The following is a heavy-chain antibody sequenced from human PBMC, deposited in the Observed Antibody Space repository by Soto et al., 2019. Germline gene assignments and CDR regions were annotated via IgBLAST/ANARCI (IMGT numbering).Heavy chain of an antibody. CDR3: AKGQYCPRSISGGNCHFDY. Sequence: GGSLRLSCAASGFTFSNYGMHWVRQAPGKGLEWVAIISYVGNNKYYTDSVKGRFTISRDNSKNTLYLQMNSLRAEDTAVYCCAKGQYCPRSISGGNCHFDYWGQGTLVTVS. V-gene: IGHV3-30*18. CDR2: ISYVGNNK. CDR1: GFTFSNYG. D-gene: IGHD2-21*01. J-gene: IGHJ4*02.